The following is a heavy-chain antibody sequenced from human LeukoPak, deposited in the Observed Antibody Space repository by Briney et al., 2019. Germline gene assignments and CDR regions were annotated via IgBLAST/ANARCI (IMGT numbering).Heavy chain of an antibody. CDR1: GGPITVYH. CDR3: ARGDEVSPDY. CDR2: IYYSGST. Sequence: SETLSLTCSVSGGPITVYHWIWIRQPPGKGLEWIGYIYYSGSTNYNPSLKSRVTISVDTSKNQFSLKLSSVTAADTAVYYCARGDEVSPDYWGQGTLVTVSS. D-gene: IGHD1-14*01. J-gene: IGHJ4*02. V-gene: IGHV4-59*01.